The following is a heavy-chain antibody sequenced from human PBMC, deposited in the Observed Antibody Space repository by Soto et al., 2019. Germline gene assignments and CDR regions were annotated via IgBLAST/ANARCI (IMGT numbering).Heavy chain of an antibody. Sequence: GGSLRLSCAASGFTFSDYYMSWIRQAPGKGLEWVSYISSSGSIIYYADSVKGRFTISRDNAKISLYLQMNSLRAEDTAVYYCARDLGYYDSSGYFDYWGQGTLVTVPQ. V-gene: IGHV3-11*01. CDR1: GFTFSDYY. CDR3: ARDLGYYDSSGYFDY. CDR2: ISSSGSII. D-gene: IGHD3-22*01. J-gene: IGHJ4*02.